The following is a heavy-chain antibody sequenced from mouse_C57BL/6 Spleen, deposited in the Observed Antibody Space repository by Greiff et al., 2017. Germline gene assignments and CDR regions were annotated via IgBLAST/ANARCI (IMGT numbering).Heavy chain of an antibody. D-gene: IGHD3-1*01. CDR2: IYPRSGNT. Sequence: QVQLQQSGAELARPGASVKLSCKASGYTFTSYGISWVKQRTGQGLEWIGEIYPRSGNTYYNEKFKGKATLTADKSSSTAYMELRSLTSEDSAVYFWARSGAAWFAYWGQGTLVTVSA. CDR3: ARSGAAWFAY. CDR1: GYTFTSYG. V-gene: IGHV1-81*01. J-gene: IGHJ3*01.